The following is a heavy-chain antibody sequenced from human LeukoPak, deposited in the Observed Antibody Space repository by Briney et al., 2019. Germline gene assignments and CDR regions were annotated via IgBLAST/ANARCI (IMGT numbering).Heavy chain of an antibody. J-gene: IGHJ4*02. CDR1: GGTFSSYA. Sequence: SVKVSCKASGGTFSSYAISWVRQAPGQGLEWMGRIIPIFGTANYAQKFQGRVTITTDESTNKEYTELSSLRSEDTAVYYCARDLRYYYDSSGYYYSWGQGTLVTVSS. CDR3: ARDLRYYYDSSGYYYS. CDR2: IIPIFGTA. D-gene: IGHD3-22*01. V-gene: IGHV1-69*05.